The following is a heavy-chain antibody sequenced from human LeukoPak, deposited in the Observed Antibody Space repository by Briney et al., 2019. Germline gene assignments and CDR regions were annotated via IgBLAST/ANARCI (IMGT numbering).Heavy chain of an antibody. V-gene: IGHV4-61*01. CDR2: KHYSGST. J-gene: IGHJ4*02. D-gene: IGHD5-18*01. CDR3: ARGRSYGFDFDS. Sequence: SETLSLTCDVSGVSINTCCYYWTWIRQPPGKGLEWIGYKHYSGSTRYNSSLRSRLTISLDSSKNQFSLRLTSVTAADTAVYYCARGRSYGFDFDSWGPGTLVIVSS. CDR1: GVSINTCCYY.